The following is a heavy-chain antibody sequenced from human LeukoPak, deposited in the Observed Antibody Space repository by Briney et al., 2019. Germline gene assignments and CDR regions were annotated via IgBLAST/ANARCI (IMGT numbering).Heavy chain of an antibody. J-gene: IGHJ4*02. CDR2: IIPILGIA. D-gene: IGHD3-3*01. Sequence: ASVKVSCTASGGTFSSYAISWVRQAPGQGLEWMGRIIPILGIANYAQKFQGRVTITADKSTSTAYMELSSLRSEDTAVYYCASGAYYDFWSGYYFDYWGQGTLVTVSS. V-gene: IGHV1-69*04. CDR1: GGTFSSYA. CDR3: ASGAYYDFWSGYYFDY.